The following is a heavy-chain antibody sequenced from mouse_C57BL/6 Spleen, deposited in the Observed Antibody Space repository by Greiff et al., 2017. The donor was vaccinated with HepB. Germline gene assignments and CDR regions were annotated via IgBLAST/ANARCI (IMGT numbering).Heavy chain of an antibody. CDR2: IRNKANNHAT. D-gene: IGHD4-1*02. J-gene: IGHJ3*01. CDR3: TRPPTGTGFAY. V-gene: IGHV6-6*01. CDR1: GFTFSDAW. Sequence: EVQGVESGGGLVQPGGSMKLSCAASGFTFSDAWMDWVRQSPEKGLEWVAEIRNKANNHATYYAESVKGRFTISRDDSKSSVYLQMNSLRAEDTGIYYCTRPPTGTGFAYWGQGTLVTVSA.